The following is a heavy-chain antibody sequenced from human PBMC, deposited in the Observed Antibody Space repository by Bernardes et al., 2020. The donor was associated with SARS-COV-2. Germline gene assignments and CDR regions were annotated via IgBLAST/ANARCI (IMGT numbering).Heavy chain of an antibody. CDR1: GYTFTSYG. V-gene: IGHV1-18*01. Sequence: AGVKVSCKASGYTFTSYGITWVRQAPGQGLEWMGWISAYNGNTNHAQKLQGRVTMTTDTSTSTAYMELRSLRSDDTAVYYCARECKKRDLVWFGEPDYYCYGMDVWGQGTTVTVSS. CDR2: ISAYNGNT. CDR3: ARECKKRDLVWFGEPDYYCYGMDV. J-gene: IGHJ6*02. D-gene: IGHD3-10*01.